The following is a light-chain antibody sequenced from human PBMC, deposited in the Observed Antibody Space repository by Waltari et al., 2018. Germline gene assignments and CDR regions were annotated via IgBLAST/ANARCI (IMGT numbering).Light chain of an antibody. CDR3: QQYGNSPRYT. Sequence: EIVLTQSPGTLSLSPGERATLSCRASQSVSGSYLAWYQQKPGQAPRLLIYGASSRATGVPDRFGGSGSGTDFTLTISRLEPEDFAVYYCQQYGNSPRYTFGQGTKLEIK. CDR2: GAS. CDR1: QSVSGSY. V-gene: IGKV3-20*01. J-gene: IGKJ2*01.